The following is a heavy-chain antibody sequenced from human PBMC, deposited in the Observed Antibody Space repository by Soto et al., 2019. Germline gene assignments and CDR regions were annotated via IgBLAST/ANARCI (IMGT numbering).Heavy chain of an antibody. V-gene: IGHV4-59*01. CDR2: IYYSGST. J-gene: IGHJ4*02. D-gene: IGHD6-19*01. CDR3: AGSGWPDNFDY. Sequence: QVQLQESGPGLVKPSETLSLTCTVSGGSISSNYWSWIRQPPGKGLEWIGYIYYSGSTNYNPSLKSRVTISVDTSKNQFSLKLSSVTAADTAVYYCAGSGWPDNFDYWGQGTLVTVSS. CDR1: GGSISSNY.